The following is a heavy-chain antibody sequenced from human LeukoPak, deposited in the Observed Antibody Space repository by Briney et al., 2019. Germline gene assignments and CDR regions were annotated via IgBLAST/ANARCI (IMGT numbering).Heavy chain of an antibody. J-gene: IGHJ5*02. CDR3: ARGLDCTNGVCYTGTWFDP. CDR1: GYTFTGYY. Sequence: GASVKVSCKASGYTFTGYYMHWVRQAPGQGLGWMGWINPNSGGTNYAQKFQGRVTMTRDTSISTAYMELSRLRSDDTAVYYCARGLDCTNGVCYTGTWFDPWGQGTLVTVSS. V-gene: IGHV1-2*02. D-gene: IGHD2-8*01. CDR2: INPNSGGT.